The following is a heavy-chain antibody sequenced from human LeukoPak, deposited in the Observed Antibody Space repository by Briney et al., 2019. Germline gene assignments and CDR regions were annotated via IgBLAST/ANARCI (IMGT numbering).Heavy chain of an antibody. D-gene: IGHD3-16*01. CDR1: GFTFSGYD. CDR3: ASLTYDYVWGSYRSIDY. J-gene: IGHJ4*02. Sequence: GGSLRLSCAASGFTFSGYDMNWVRQAPGKGLEWVSYISSSSSTIYYADSVKGRFTISRDNAKNSLYLQMNSLRDEDTAVYYCASLTYDYVWGSYRSIDYWGQGTLVTVSS. CDR2: ISSSSSTI. V-gene: IGHV3-48*02.